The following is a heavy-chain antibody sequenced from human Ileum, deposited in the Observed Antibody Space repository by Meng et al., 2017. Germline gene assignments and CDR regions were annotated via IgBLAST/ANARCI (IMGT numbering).Heavy chain of an antibody. CDR3: ARGVVTYYDSSTLTWFDP. V-gene: IGHV4-31*03. Sequence: GHLQEAGPGLVKPSQTLSLTCTVSGGSISGGHYFWRWIRQHPEKGLEWIGYIYHSGVTYYSPSLKSRLTISVDTSKNQFSLKLSSVTAADTAIYYCARGVVTYYDSSTLTWFDPWGQGALVTVSS. J-gene: IGHJ5*02. CDR1: GGSISGGHYF. CDR2: IYHSGVT. D-gene: IGHD3-22*01.